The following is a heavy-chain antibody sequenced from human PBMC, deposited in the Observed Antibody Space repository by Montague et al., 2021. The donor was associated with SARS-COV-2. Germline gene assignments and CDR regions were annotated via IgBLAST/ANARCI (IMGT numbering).Heavy chain of an antibody. J-gene: IGHJ4*02. D-gene: IGHD3-22*01. CDR1: GGSISTSNW. CDR2: SYHDGRT. V-gene: IGHV4-4*02. CDR3: ARDHDASSGSSDC. Sequence: SETLSLTCAVSGGSISTSNWWTCFRQPPGKGLQWIGESYHDGRTNYNPSLKSRVTISLDKSKNQFSLNLTSVTAADTAIYYCARDHDASSGSSDCWGPGTLVTVAS.